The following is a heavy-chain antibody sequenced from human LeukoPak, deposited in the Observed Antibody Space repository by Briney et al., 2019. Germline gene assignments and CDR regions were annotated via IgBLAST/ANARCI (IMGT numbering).Heavy chain of an antibody. D-gene: IGHD6-19*01. Sequence: SGTLSLTCIVSGGSISIDFWWSWVRQSPGKGLEWIGEVYHSGTTNYSPSLKSRVTISVDTAKNEFSLNLTSVTAADTAIYYCARGSGSGWYYYYMDVWGKGTTVTISS. J-gene: IGHJ6*03. CDR3: ARGSGSGWYYYYMDV. CDR2: VYHSGTT. CDR1: GGSISIDFW. V-gene: IGHV4-4*02.